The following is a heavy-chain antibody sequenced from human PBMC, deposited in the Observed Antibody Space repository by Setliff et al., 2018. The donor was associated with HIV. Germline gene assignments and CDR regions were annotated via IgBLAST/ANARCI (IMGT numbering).Heavy chain of an antibody. D-gene: IGHD3-3*01. CDR3: ARDSVPDILTYYNFWSGSAGGAFDI. CDR1: GFTFSTYG. Sequence: GGSLRLSCAVSGFTFSTYGIHWVRQAPGKGLEWVAAISYDGSHEYYADSVKGRLTISRDDSKSTLYLQMNSLRAEDTAVYYCARDSVPDILTYYNFWSGSAGGAFDIWGQGTMVTVSS. V-gene: IGHV3-30*03. CDR2: ISYDGSHE. J-gene: IGHJ3*02.